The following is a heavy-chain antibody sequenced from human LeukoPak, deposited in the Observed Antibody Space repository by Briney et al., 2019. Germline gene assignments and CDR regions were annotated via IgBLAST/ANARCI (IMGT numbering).Heavy chain of an antibody. Sequence: GGSLRLSCAASGLTFSDYYMHWIRQAPGKGLEWASYISAGSNYIDYIGSVKGRFTISRDNAKSSVYLQMNSLRDEDTAVYYCAAAGAAGDQPHFWGQGSLVTVSS. J-gene: IGHJ4*02. D-gene: IGHD6-13*01. CDR1: GLTFSDYY. CDR3: AAAGAAGDQPHF. V-gene: IGHV3-11*03. CDR2: ISAGSNYI.